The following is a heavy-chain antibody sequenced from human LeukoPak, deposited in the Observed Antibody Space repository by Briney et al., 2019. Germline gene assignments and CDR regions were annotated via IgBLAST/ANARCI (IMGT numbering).Heavy chain of an antibody. J-gene: IGHJ5*02. Sequence: GGSLRLSCVASGFSFSDYSMNWVRQAPGKGLERVASINSRSNDIYYAESVKGRFTISRDNAKNSLYLQMNSLRAEDTAVYYCAREGRAYRYSSSWYPTPSWFDPWGQGTLVTVSS. CDR1: GFSFSDYS. CDR3: AREGRAYRYSSSWYPTPSWFDP. D-gene: IGHD6-13*01. CDR2: INSRSNDI. V-gene: IGHV3-21*06.